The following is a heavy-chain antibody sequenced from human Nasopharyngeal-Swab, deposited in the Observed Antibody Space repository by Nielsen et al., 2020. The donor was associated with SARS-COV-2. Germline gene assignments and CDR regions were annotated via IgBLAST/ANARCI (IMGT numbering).Heavy chain of an antibody. CDR2: INPNSGGT. D-gene: IGHD4-23*01. CDR3: ARNSPVDY. Sequence: ASVKVSCKASGYTFTGYYMHWVRQAPGQGLEWMGWINPNSGGTNYAQKFQGRVTMTRDTSTSTVYMELSSLRSEDTAVYYCARNSPVDYWGQGTLVTVSS. V-gene: IGHV1-2*02. CDR1: GYTFTGYY. J-gene: IGHJ4*02.